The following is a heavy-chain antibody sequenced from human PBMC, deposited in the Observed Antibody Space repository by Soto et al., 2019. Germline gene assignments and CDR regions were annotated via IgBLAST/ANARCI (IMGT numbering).Heavy chain of an antibody. CDR2: TYYSWST. CDR1: GGSINSSSYF. Sequence: QLQLQESGPGLVKPSETLSLTCSVAGGSINSSSYFWGWVRQPPGKGLEWLGSTYYSWSTYYTPSLRSSARVTVDTSKNQFSLKLSSVTAAESSVFYCARQYRSGSRNWFDPWGQGTLVTVSS. V-gene: IGHV4-39*01. D-gene: IGHD6-19*01. CDR3: ARQYRSGSRNWFDP. J-gene: IGHJ5*02.